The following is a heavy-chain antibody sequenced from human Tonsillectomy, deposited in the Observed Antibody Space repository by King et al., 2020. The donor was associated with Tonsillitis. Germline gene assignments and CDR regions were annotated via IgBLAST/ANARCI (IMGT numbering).Heavy chain of an antibody. D-gene: IGHD6-13*01. Sequence: QLQESGPGLVKPSETLSLTCTVSGGSISNYYWSWIRQPPGKGLEWIGYIYYSGSTNYNPSLRRRVTMSVDTSKKQFSLKLSSVTAADTAVYYCVKARSRSWYLLYRGQGTPVTVPS. V-gene: IGHV4-59*01. J-gene: IGHJ4*02. CDR3: VKARSRSWYLLY. CDR2: IYYSGST. CDR1: GGSISNYY.